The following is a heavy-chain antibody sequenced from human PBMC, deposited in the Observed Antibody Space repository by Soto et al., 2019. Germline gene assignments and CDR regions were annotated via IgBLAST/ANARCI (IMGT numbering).Heavy chain of an antibody. J-gene: IGHJ3*02. D-gene: IGHD3-22*01. CDR3: TTDGFTGIVGI. CDR2: IRSKTSSETR. CDR1: GFPFTKAW. V-gene: IGHV3-15*01. Sequence: EVQLVESGGSLVTPGGSLRLSCAASGFPFTKAWMTWVRQAPGKGLEWVGRIRSKTSSETREYAAPVKGRFTISRDDSKNMLYLEMNSQKIEDTGVYYCTTDGFTGIVGIWGQGTMVTVSS.